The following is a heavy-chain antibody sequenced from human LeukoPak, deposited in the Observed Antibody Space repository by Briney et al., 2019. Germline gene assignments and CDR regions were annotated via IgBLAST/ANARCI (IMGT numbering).Heavy chain of an antibody. J-gene: IGHJ6*02. D-gene: IGHD5-24*01. Sequence: SETLSLTCTVSGGSISSYYWSWMRQPPGKGLEWIGYIYYSGSTNYNPSLKSRVTISVDTSKNQISLKLSSVTAADTAVYYCARVESYYYGMDVWGQGTTVTVSS. CDR2: IYYSGST. V-gene: IGHV4-59*01. CDR1: GGSISSYY. CDR3: ARVESYYYGMDV.